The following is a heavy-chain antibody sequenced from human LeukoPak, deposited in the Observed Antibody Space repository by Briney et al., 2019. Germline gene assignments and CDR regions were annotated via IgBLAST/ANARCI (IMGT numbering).Heavy chain of an antibody. Sequence: KSSETLSLTCTVAGASISSYYWSWIRQPPGKGREWIGYIYYSGSTNYNPSLKSRVTIPAATSKNQFSLKLSSVTAADTAVYYCASGGLYCSGGSCYSGYYFDYWGQGTLVTVSS. CDR2: IYYSGST. D-gene: IGHD2-15*01. CDR3: ASGGLYCSGGSCYSGYYFDY. V-gene: IGHV4-59*01. J-gene: IGHJ4*02. CDR1: GASISSYY.